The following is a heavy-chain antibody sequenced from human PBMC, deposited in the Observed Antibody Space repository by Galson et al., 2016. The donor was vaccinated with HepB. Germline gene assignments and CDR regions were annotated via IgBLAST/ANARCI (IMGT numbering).Heavy chain of an antibody. CDR3: AKKAVELTAISYLKGFDY. CDR1: GFHVSTNY. J-gene: IGHJ4*02. V-gene: IGHV3-53*01. D-gene: IGHD1-7*01. Sequence: SLRLSCAPSGFHVSTNYLTWVRQSPEKGLEWISVIYSGGTTYYADSVKGRFSISRDNSKNTLYLQMNDLRAEDTAVYYCAKKAVELTAISYLKGFDYWGQGTLVTVSS. CDR2: IYSGGTT.